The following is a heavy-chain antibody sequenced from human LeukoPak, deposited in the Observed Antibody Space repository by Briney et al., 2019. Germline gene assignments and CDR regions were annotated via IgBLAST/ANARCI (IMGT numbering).Heavy chain of an antibody. CDR1: GFTFSNYD. CDR2: IDTAGDT. J-gene: IGHJ2*01. D-gene: IGHD4-17*01. V-gene: IGHV3-13*01. CDR3: ARTTVTSGPYWYFDL. Sequence: GGSLRLSCAASGFTFSNYDMHWVRQATGEGLEWVSAIDTAGDTYYPGSVRGRFTISRENAENSLYLQMNSLRAGDTGVYYCARTTVTSGPYWYFDLWGRGTPVTVS.